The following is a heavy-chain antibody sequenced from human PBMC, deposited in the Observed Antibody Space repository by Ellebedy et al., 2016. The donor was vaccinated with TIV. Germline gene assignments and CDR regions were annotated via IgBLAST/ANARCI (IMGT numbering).Heavy chain of an antibody. V-gene: IGHV3-74*03. CDR2: IKTDGSYT. CDR1: GFTFSSYW. J-gene: IGHJ4*02. D-gene: IGHD6-19*01. CDR3: AKPPEQWLIHTGLDS. Sequence: GESLKISCAASGFTFSSYWMHWVRQAPGKGLVWVSRIKTDGSYTTYADSVKGRFTISRDNSKNTLYRQMNSLRAEDMAIYYCAKPPEQWLIHTGLDSWGQGTLVTVAS.